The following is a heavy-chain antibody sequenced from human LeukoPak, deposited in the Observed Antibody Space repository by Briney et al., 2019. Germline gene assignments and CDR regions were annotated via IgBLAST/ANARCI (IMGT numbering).Heavy chain of an antibody. J-gene: IGHJ4*02. CDR1: GFTFSKYG. V-gene: IGHV3-33*03. D-gene: IGHD1-26*01. Sequence: GGSLRLSCVASGFTFSKYGMHWVRQAPGKGLQWLAIIWYDGHNNYYADSVKGRFTISRDNSKNTLFLEMNDLKAEDTAEYYCAREWGLIAVAGGPGYWGQGTLVTVSS. CDR3: AREWGLIAVAGGPGY. CDR2: IWYDGHNN.